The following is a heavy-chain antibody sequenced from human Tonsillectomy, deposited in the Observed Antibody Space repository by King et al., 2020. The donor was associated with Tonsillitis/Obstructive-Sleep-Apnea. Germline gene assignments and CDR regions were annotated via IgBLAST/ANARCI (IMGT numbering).Heavy chain of an antibody. D-gene: IGHD5-24*01. CDR2: IITIYGIV. CDR3: AGRVKLATSFDC. Sequence: VQLVESGAEVKKPGSSVKVSCKASGVTFRSYAFTWVRQAPGQGLEWMGGIITIYGIVNYAQKFRGRVTITTDESTSTAYMEMSSLRSDDTAVYYCAGRVKLATSFDCWGQGTLVTVSS. J-gene: IGHJ4*02. V-gene: IGHV1-69*01. CDR1: GVTFRSYA.